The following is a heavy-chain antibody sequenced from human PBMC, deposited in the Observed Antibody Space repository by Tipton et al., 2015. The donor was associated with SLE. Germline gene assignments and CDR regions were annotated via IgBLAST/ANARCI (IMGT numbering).Heavy chain of an antibody. Sequence: TLSLTCAVSGGSISSGGYSWSWIRQPPGKGLEWIGYIYHSGSTYYNPSLKSRVTISVDRSKNQFSLKLSSVTAADTAVYYCARKVPYFDLWGRGTLVTVSS. CDR2: IYHSGST. CDR3: ARKVPYFDL. V-gene: IGHV4-30-2*01. J-gene: IGHJ2*01. CDR1: GGSISSGGYS.